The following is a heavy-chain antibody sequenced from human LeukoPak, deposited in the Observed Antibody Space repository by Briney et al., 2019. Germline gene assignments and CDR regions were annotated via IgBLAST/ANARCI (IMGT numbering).Heavy chain of an antibody. D-gene: IGHD1-1*01. Sequence: PSETLSLTCTVSGGSISSYYWGWIRQPPGKGLEWIGSIYHSGSTYYNPSLKSRVTISVDTSKNQFSLKLSSVTAADTAVYYCARDQAALDDYYYYMDVWGKGTTVTVSS. J-gene: IGHJ6*03. CDR3: ARDQAALDDYYYYMDV. V-gene: IGHV4-38-2*02. CDR2: IYHSGST. CDR1: GGSISSYY.